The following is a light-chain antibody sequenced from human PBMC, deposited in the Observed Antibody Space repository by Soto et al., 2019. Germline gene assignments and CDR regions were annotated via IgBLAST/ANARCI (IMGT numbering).Light chain of an antibody. CDR3: QQYNNWPRT. CDR1: QGVSSN. CDR2: GAS. V-gene: IGKV3-15*01. J-gene: IGKJ1*01. Sequence: EIVMTQSPATLSVSPGERATLSCRASQGVSSNLAWYQQKPGQAPRLLIYGASTRATGIPARFSGSGSGTESTLTISSLQSEDFAVYFCQQYNNWPRTFGQGTKVDIK.